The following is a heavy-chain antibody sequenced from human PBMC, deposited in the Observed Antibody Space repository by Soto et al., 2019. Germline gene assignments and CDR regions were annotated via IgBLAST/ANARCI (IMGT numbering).Heavy chain of an antibody. V-gene: IGHV4-59*01. CDR1: GGSISSYY. CDR3: ARNNGRENYYDSSGYWYYFDY. CDR2: IYYSGST. D-gene: IGHD3-22*01. J-gene: IGHJ4*02. Sequence: PSETLSLTCTVSGGSISSYYLSWIRQPPGKGLEWIGYIYYSGSTNYKSSLKSRVTISVDTSKNQFSLKLSSVTAADTAVYYCARNNGRENYYDSSGYWYYFDYWGQGTLVTVSS.